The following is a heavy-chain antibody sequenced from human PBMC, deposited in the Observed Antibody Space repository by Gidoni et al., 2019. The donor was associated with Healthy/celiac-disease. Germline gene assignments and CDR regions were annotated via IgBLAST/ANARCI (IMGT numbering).Heavy chain of an antibody. CDR2: FYYSWRT. CDR3: ARAERRGYSGYDDAFDI. J-gene: IGHJ3*02. V-gene: IGHV4-39*07. D-gene: IGHD5-12*01. CDR1: GGSIRSSSYY. Sequence: QLQLQESGPGLVKPSETLSLTCTVSGGSIRSSSYYWGWIRPPPGKGLEWIGSFYYSWRTYYTPSLNSRVTISVDTSNNQFSLKLSSVTAADTAVYYCARAERRGYSGYDDAFDIWGQGTMVTVSS.